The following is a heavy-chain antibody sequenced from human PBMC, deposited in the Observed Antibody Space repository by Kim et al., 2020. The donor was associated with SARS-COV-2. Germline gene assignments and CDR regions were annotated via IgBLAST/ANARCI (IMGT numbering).Heavy chain of an antibody. Sequence: GESLKISCKGFGYSFSGYWITWVRQMPGKGLEWMGIIYPDDSNNRYSPSFRGQLTMSVDKSINTAYLQLHNLKAWDTAMYYCAIQAVTVPTLNSVSLDPWGQGTLVTVSS. V-gene: IGHV5-51*01. CDR2: IYPDDSNN. J-gene: IGHJ5*02. D-gene: IGHD4-17*01. CDR1: GYSFSGYW. CDR3: AIQAVTVPTLNSVSLDP.